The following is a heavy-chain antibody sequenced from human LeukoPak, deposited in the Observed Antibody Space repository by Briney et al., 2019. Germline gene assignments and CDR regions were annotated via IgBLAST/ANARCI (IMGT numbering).Heavy chain of an antibody. V-gene: IGHV1-8*01. Sequence: GASVTVSFKASGYTFTSYDINWVRQATGQGLEWMGWMNPNSGNTGYAQKFQGRVTMTRNTSISTAYMELSSLRSEDTAVYYCARSPWGDYYYGMDAWGQGTTVTVSS. CDR1: GYTFTSYD. CDR3: ARSPWGDYYYGMDA. CDR2: MNPNSGNT. D-gene: IGHD7-27*01. J-gene: IGHJ6*02.